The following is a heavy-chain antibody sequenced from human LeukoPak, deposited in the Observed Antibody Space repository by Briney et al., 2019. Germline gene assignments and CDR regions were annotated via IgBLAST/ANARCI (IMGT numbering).Heavy chain of an antibody. D-gene: IGHD3-9*01. Sequence: PGGSLRLSCAAYGFTVSSNCMSWDRQAPGKGLEWASVIYSGGSTYYADSVKGRFTISRDNSKNTLYLQMNSLRAEDTAVYYCASTKGPYWLLTYGMDVWGQGTMVTVSS. CDR2: IYSGGST. V-gene: IGHV3-53*01. CDR3: ASTKGPYWLLTYGMDV. J-gene: IGHJ6*02. CDR1: GFTVSSNC.